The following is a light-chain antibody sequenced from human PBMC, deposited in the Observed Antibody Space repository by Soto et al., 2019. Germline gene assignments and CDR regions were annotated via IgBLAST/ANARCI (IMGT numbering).Light chain of an antibody. Sequence: EIVLTQSPGTLSLSPGERATLSCRASQSVSSIFLAWYQQKSGQAPRLLIYGASSRATGIPDRFSGSGSGTDFTLTITRLEPEDFAVYYCQQFGNSRYTFGQGTKLEIK. V-gene: IGKV3-20*01. CDR3: QQFGNSRYT. CDR1: QSVSSIF. CDR2: GAS. J-gene: IGKJ2*01.